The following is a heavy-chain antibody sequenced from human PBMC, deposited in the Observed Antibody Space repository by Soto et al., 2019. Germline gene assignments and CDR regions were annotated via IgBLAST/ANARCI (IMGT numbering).Heavy chain of an antibody. CDR3: ARVSLLRGVAVTNYFDY. V-gene: IGHV3-66*01. CDR1: GFTVSSNY. Sequence: EVQLVESGGGLVQPGGSLRLSCAASGFTVSSNYMSWVRQAPGKGLEWVSVIYSGGSTYYADSVKGRFTISRDNSKNTLYLQMNSLRAEDTAVYYCARVSLLRGVAVTNYFDYWGQGTLVTVSS. D-gene: IGHD4-17*01. J-gene: IGHJ4*02. CDR2: IYSGGST.